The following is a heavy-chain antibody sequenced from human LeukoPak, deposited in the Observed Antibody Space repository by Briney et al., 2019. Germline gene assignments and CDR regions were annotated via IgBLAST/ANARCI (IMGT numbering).Heavy chain of an antibody. CDR3: ARGYYYDSSGYYVRFDP. D-gene: IGHD3-22*01. V-gene: IGHV4-59*01. CDR2: IYYSGST. CDR1: GGSISSYY. J-gene: IGHJ5*02. Sequence: PSETLSLTCTVSGGSISSYYWSWIRQPPGKGLEWIGYIYYSGSTNYNPSLKSRVTISVDTSKNQFSLKLSSVTAADTAVYYCARGYYYDSSGYYVRFDPWGQGTLVTVSS.